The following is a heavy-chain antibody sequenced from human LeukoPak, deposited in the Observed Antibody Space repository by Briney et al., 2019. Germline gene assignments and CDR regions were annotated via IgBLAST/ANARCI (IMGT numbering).Heavy chain of an antibody. CDR2: IYSGGTT. J-gene: IGHJ4*02. CDR3: ARVATIMGRRYFDY. CDR1: GFTVSSDY. Sequence: GGSLRLSCAASGFTVSSDYMSWVRQAPGKGLEWVSVIYSGGTTHYADSVKGRFTISRDNSKNTLYLQMNSLRAEDTAVYYCARVATIMGRRYFDYWGQGTLVTVSS. D-gene: IGHD2-8*01. V-gene: IGHV3-66*01.